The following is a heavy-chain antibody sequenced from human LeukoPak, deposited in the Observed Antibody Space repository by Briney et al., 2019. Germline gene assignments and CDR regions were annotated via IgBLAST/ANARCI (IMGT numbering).Heavy chain of an antibody. V-gene: IGHV3-30*18. D-gene: IGHD2-21*02. CDR3: AKDLNAAYCGGDCYSHFDY. Sequence: GGSLRLSCAASGFTFSSYGMHWVRQAPGKGLEWVAVISYDGSNKYYADSVKGRFTISRDNSKNTLYLQMNSLRAEDTAVYYCAKDLNAAYCGGDCYSHFDYWGQGTLVTVSS. CDR1: GFTFSSYG. CDR2: ISYDGSNK. J-gene: IGHJ4*02.